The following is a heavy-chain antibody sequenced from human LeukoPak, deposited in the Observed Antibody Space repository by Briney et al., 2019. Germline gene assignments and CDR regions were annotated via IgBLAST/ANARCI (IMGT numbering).Heavy chain of an antibody. CDR1: GYTFTNYF. CDR2: INPSGGGT. D-gene: IGHD2/OR15-2a*01. CDR3: ARGQNKCLGH. Sequence: AASVKVSCKASGYTFTNYFMHWVRQAPGQGLGWMGVINPSGGGTTYAQRFQGRVTMTRDTSTSTVHMELGSLRSEDTAVYYCARGQNKCLGHWGQGTLVTVSS. J-gene: IGHJ4*02. V-gene: IGHV1-46*01.